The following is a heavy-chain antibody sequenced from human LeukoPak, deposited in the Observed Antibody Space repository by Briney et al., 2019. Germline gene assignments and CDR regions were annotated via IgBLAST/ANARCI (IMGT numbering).Heavy chain of an antibody. D-gene: IGHD3-10*01. CDR3: ASAGRAWRDGSGSPPHTLDY. CDR2: INHSGST. CDR1: GGSFSGYY. J-gene: IGHJ4*02. Sequence: PSETLSLTCAVYGGSFSGYYWRWIRQPPGKGLEWIGEINHSGSTNYNPSLKSRVTISVDTSKNQFSPKLSSVTAADTAVYYCASAGRAWRDGSGSPPHTLDYWGQGTLVTVSS. V-gene: IGHV4-34*01.